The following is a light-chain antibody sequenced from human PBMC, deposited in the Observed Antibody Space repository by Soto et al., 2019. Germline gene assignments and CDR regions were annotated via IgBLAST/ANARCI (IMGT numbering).Light chain of an antibody. J-gene: IGLJ2*01. CDR1: TGAVTSGHY. Sequence: QTVVTQEPSLTVSPGGTVTLICGSSTGAVTSGHYPYWFQQKPGQAPRTLIYDTTNKHSWTPARFSGSLLGGKAALTLSGAQPEDEADYYCLLFYTDIRVFGGGTKVTVL. CDR2: DTT. CDR3: LLFYTDIRV. V-gene: IGLV7-46*01.